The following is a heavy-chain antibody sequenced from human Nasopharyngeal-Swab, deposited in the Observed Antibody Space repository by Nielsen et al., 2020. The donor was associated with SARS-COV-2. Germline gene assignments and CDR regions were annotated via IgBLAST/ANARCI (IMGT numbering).Heavy chain of an antibody. Sequence: LRLSCTVSGGSISSGGYYWSWIRQHPGKGLEWIGYIYYSGSTYYNPSLKSRVTISVDTSKNQFSLKLSSVTAADTAVYYCARETTVTTLGTIDYWGQGTLVTVSS. CDR1: GGSISSGGYY. CDR2: IYYSGST. J-gene: IGHJ4*02. CDR3: ARETTVTTLGTIDY. V-gene: IGHV4-31*03. D-gene: IGHD4-17*01.